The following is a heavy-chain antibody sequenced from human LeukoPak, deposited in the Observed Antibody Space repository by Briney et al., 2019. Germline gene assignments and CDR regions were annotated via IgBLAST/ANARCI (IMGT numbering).Heavy chain of an antibody. V-gene: IGHV1-2*06. J-gene: IGHJ4*02. D-gene: IGHD6-19*01. Sequence: ASVKVSCKASGYTFTGYYMHWVRQAPGQGLEWMGRINPYSGGTNYAQKFQGRVTMTRDTSISTAYMELGRLKSDDTAVYYCVRVGHPGIAVADTNWGQERLVTVSS. CDR2: INPYSGGT. CDR1: GYTFTGYY. CDR3: VRVGHPGIAVADTN.